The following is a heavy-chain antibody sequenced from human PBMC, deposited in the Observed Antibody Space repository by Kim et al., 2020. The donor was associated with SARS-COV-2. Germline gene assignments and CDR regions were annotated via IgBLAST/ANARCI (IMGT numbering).Heavy chain of an antibody. V-gene: IGHV3-74*01. CDR2: RST. CDR3: ARGGSGSLDY. J-gene: IGHJ4*02. Sequence: RSTVYAEPVNGRVTIARDNAKNTLYLQMNSLRAEDTAVYYCARGGSGSLDYWGQGTLVTVSS. D-gene: IGHD3-16*01.